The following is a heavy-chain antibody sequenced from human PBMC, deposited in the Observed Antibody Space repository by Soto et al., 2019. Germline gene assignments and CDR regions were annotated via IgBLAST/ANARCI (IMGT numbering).Heavy chain of an antibody. Sequence: QVQLVQSGAEVKKPGSSVKVSCKASGGTFSSYAISWVRQAPGQGLEWMGGIIPIFGTANYTQKFQGRVTITADESTSTAYMELSSLRSEDTAVYYCARGGPRIAALNNWFDPWGQGTLVTVSS. D-gene: IGHD6-6*01. V-gene: IGHV1-69*01. CDR2: IIPIFGTA. CDR3: ARGGPRIAALNNWFDP. J-gene: IGHJ5*02. CDR1: GGTFSSYA.